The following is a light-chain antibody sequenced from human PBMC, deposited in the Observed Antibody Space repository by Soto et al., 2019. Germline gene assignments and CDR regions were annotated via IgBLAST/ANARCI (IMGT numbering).Light chain of an antibody. CDR2: EVS. CDR1: ISDIGGYNF. J-gene: IGLJ3*02. V-gene: IGLV2-14*01. CDR3: SSYTTSYSWV. Sequence: QSVLTQPASVSGSPGQSITISCTGTISDIGGYNFVSWYQQHPGKAPKLTLYEVSNRPSGVSDRFSGSKSGNTASLTISGLQAEDEADYYCSSYTTSYSWVFGGGTQLTVL.